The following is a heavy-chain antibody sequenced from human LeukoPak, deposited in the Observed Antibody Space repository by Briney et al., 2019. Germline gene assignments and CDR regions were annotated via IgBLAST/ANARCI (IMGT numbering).Heavy chain of an antibody. J-gene: IGHJ3*02. V-gene: IGHV3-21*01. Sequence: GGSLRLSCAASGFTFSSYSMNWVGQAPGKGLEWVSCISSSSSYIYYADSVKGRFTLTRDKTNNSLYLKINSLRAEDTAEYYCASGDPPDIWGQGTMVTVSS. D-gene: IGHD7-27*01. CDR1: GFTFSSYS. CDR3: ASGDPPDI. CDR2: ISSSSSYI.